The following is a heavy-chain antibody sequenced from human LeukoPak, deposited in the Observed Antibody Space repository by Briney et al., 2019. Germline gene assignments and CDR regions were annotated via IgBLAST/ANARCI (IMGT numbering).Heavy chain of an antibody. CDR1: GFTFSSYS. CDR3: ARESPGARLELRWRQLTYFDY. D-gene: IGHD1-7*01. J-gene: IGHJ4*02. Sequence: PGGSLRLSCAASGFTFSSYSMNWVRQAPGKGLEWVSSISSSSSYIYYADSVKGRFTISRDNAKNSLYLQMNSLRAEDTAVYYCARESPGARLELRWRQLTYFDYWGQGTLVTVSS. CDR2: ISSSSSYI. V-gene: IGHV3-21*01.